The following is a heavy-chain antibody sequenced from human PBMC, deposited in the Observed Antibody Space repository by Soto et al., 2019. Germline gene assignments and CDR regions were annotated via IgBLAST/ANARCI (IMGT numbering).Heavy chain of an antibody. CDR3: ARDAAPPSA. CDR1: GFTFDDYA. J-gene: IGHJ5*02. Sequence: GGSLRLSCAASGFTFDDYAMHWVRQAPGKGLEWVSGISWNSGSIGYADSVKGRFTISRDNSKNTLYLQMNSLRAEDTAVYYCARDAAPPSAWGQGTLVTVSS. CDR2: ISWNSGSI. V-gene: IGHV3-9*01.